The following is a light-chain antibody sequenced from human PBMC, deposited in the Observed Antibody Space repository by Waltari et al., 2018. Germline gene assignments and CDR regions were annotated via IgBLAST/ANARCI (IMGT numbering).Light chain of an antibody. V-gene: IGKV3-15*01. CDR3: QQYNDWPYT. CDR2: AAS. J-gene: IGKJ2*01. Sequence: EIVMTQSPVTLSVSPGERAALPCRPSQSVRTNLAWYQQRPGQTPRLLIYAASTRATEIPARFSGSGSGTEFTLTISSLQSEDFAVYYCQQYNDWPYTFGQGTKLEIK. CDR1: QSVRTN.